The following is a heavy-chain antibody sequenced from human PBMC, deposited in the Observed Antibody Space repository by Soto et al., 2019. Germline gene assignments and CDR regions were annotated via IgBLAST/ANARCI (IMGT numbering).Heavy chain of an antibody. V-gene: IGHV1-69*12. CDR1: GGTFSNHA. CDR3: AREVAADGTFREDVFDI. Sequence: QVQLVQSGAEVKKPGSSVKVSCKASGGTFSNHAINWVRQSPGQGLEWMGRIIPIFTTTDYAQRFRGRVTITDDESTITAYMELSSLKHDDTAVYYCAREVAADGTFREDVFDIWGQGTMVTVSS. J-gene: IGHJ3*02. D-gene: IGHD6-13*01. CDR2: IIPIFTTT.